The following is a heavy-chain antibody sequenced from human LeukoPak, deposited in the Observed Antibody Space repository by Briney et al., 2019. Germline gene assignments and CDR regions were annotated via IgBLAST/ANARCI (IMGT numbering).Heavy chain of an antibody. CDR1: GGSVSSYY. J-gene: IGHJ4*02. Sequence: SETLSLTCSVSGGSVSSYYWSWIRQSPGKGLEWIGYIHNSGRTNYNPSLKSRVTGFVDTSKNQVSLRLSSVTAADTAVYYCARHGTISSESYFDYWGQGALVTVSP. V-gene: IGHV4-59*08. D-gene: IGHD1-14*01. CDR3: ARHGTISSESYFDY. CDR2: IHNSGRT.